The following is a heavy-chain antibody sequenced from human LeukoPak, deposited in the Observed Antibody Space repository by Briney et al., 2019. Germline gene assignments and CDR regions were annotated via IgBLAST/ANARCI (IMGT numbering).Heavy chain of an antibody. CDR1: GYTFTNYD. D-gene: IGHD5-24*01. CDR3: ARLTKAVRDGYNLVRRNWFDP. J-gene: IGHJ5*02. V-gene: IGHV1-8*03. CDR2: MNPNRGDT. Sequence: ASVKVSCKASGYTFTNYDINWVRQATGQGLEWMGWMNPNRGDTGYAQKFQGRVTITRNTSISTAYMELSSLRSEDTAVYYCARLTKAVRDGYNLVRRNWFDPWGQGTLVTVSS.